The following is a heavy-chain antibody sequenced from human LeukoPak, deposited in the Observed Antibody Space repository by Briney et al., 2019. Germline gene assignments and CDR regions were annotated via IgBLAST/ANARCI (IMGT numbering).Heavy chain of an antibody. CDR2: TSSDLNVK. CDR3: AREGYYGSGSPPSLYFDY. D-gene: IGHD3-10*01. J-gene: IGHJ4*02. CDR1: GFTFRNHV. Sequence: GGSLGLSCAASGFTFRNHVIHWVRQAPGKGLEWVAVTSSDLNVKLYADSVKGRFTISRDNSRSTLYLQMNSLRPEDTAIYYCAREGYYGSGSPPSLYFDYWGQGTLVTVSS. V-gene: IGHV3-30-3*01.